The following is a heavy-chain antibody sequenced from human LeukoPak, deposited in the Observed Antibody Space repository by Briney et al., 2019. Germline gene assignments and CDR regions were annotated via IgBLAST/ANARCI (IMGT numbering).Heavy chain of an antibody. D-gene: IGHD1-26*01. CDR3: ARDYLVGAPIDS. CDR2: MYISGST. V-gene: IGHV4-4*07. J-gene: IGHJ4*02. Sequence: PSETLTLTCTVSGVSFTNYYCAWLRQPAGKGLEWIGRMYISGSTNYNPSLKSRVTISIDKTKNQFSLRLNSVTAADTAVYFCARDYLVGAPIDSWGQGTLVTVSP. CDR1: GVSFTNYY.